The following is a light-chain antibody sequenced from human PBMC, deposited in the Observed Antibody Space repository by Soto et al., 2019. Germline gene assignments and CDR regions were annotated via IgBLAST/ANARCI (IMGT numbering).Light chain of an antibody. CDR3: QQYGSSPRGT. V-gene: IGKV3-20*01. CDR1: ESVSSN. J-gene: IGKJ1*01. Sequence: PQSPATQSLAPGERVTLSCRASESVSSNLAWYQQKPGQAPRLLIYGASTRATGIPARFSGSGSGTDFTLTISRLEPEDFAVYYCQQYGSSPRGTFGQGTKVDIK. CDR2: GAS.